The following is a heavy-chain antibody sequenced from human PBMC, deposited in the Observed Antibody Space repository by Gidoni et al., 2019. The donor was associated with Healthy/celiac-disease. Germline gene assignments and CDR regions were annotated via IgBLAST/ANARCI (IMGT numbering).Heavy chain of an antibody. D-gene: IGHD5-18*01. V-gene: IGHV4-4*02. Sequence: QVQLQESGPGLGTPSGTLSLTCAVPGGSISSSNWWLCVRQPPGKGLEWIGEIYHNGSTNYNPSFKIRVTISVDKSKNQFSLKLSSVTAADTAVYYCSSSAIQLWSPFDYWGQGTLVTVSS. CDR2: IYHNGST. CDR1: GGSISSSNW. J-gene: IGHJ4*02. CDR3: SSSAIQLWSPFDY.